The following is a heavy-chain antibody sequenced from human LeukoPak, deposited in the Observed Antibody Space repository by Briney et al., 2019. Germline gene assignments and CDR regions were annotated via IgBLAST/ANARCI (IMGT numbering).Heavy chain of an antibody. CDR1: GFTFSNAW. CDR2: IKSKTDGGTT. D-gene: IGHD1-26*01. Sequence: PGGSLRLSCAASGFTFSNAWMSWVRQAPGKGLDWVGRIKSKTDGGTTDYAAPVKGRFTISRDDSKNTLYLQMNSLKTEDTAVYYCTTGSGGSYSHDAFDIWGQGTMVTVSS. CDR3: TTGSGGSYSHDAFDI. J-gene: IGHJ3*02. V-gene: IGHV3-15*01.